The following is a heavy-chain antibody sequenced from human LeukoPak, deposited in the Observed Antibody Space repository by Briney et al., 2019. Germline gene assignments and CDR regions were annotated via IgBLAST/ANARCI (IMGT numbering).Heavy chain of an antibody. CDR1: GFTFSSYG. CDR2: IRYDGSNK. D-gene: IGHD3-10*01. Sequence: GGSLRLSCAASGFTFSSYGMHWVRQAPGKGLEWVAFIRYDGSNKYYADSVKGRFTISRDNSKNTLYLQMNSLRAEDTAVYYCARDYRNYYGSGSSDWGQGTLVTVSS. J-gene: IGHJ4*02. CDR3: ARDYRNYYGSGSSD. V-gene: IGHV3-30*02.